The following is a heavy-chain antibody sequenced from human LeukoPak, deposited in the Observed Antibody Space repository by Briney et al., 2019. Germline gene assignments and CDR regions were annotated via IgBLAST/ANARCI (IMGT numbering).Heavy chain of an antibody. CDR2: IKQDGSEK. CDR3: AREGTTVVTRHLDY. CDR1: GFTFSSYW. Sequence: GSLRLPCAASGFTFSSYWMSWVRQAPGKGLEWVANIKQDGSEKYYVDSVKGRFTISRDNAKNSLYLQMNSLRAEDTAVYYCAREGTTVVTRHLDYWGQGTLVTVSS. D-gene: IGHD4-17*01. J-gene: IGHJ4*02. V-gene: IGHV3-7*01.